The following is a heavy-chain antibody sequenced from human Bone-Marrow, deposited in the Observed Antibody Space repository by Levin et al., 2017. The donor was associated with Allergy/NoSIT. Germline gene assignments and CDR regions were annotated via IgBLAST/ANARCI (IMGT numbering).Heavy chain of an antibody. J-gene: IGHJ3*02. Sequence: KVSCKSSGYDFSSYWIGWVRQRPGKGLEWMGIINPRDLNIRYSPSFQGQVTISVDKSISTAYLHWSSLKASDTAMYYCARPKTVLVMGGFDIWGQGTTVTVSA. CDR1: GYDFSSYW. D-gene: IGHD3-22*01. CDR3: ARPKTVLVMGGFDI. CDR2: INPRDLNI. V-gene: IGHV5-51*01.